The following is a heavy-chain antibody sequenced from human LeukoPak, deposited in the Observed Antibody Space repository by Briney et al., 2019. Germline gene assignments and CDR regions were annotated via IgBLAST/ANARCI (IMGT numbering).Heavy chain of an antibody. Sequence: ASVKVSCKASGYTFTGYYMHWVRQAPGQGLEWMGWINPNSGGTNYAQKFQGRVTMTRDTSISTAYMELSRLRSDDTAVYYCARDSPPYYDFWSGYYKESYYYYGMDVWGQGTTVTVSS. J-gene: IGHJ6*02. V-gene: IGHV1-2*02. CDR2: INPNSGGT. CDR3: ARDSPPYYDFWSGYYKESYYYYGMDV. CDR1: GYTFTGYY. D-gene: IGHD3-3*01.